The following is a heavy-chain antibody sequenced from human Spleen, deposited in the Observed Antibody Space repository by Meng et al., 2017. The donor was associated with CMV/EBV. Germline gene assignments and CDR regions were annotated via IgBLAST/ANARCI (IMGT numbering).Heavy chain of an antibody. V-gene: IGHV3-7*01. CDR1: GFTFSNYW. Sequence: GESLKISCAASGFTFSNYWMSWVRQAPGKGLEWVANINQDGSVEYYVDSVRGRFTISRDNAKKLVYLQMNSLRADDASVYFCARVGYSSSSMDYWGQGTLVTVSS. J-gene: IGHJ4*02. CDR3: ARVGYSSSSMDY. D-gene: IGHD6-6*01. CDR2: INQDGSVE.